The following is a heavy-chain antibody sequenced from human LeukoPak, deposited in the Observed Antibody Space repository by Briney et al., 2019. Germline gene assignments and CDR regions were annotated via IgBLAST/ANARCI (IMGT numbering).Heavy chain of an antibody. CDR3: ARLGPARYDYVWGSYRSTGPDY. CDR2: INHSGST. J-gene: IGHJ4*02. V-gene: IGHV4-34*01. D-gene: IGHD3-16*02. Sequence: PSETLSLTCAVYGGSFSGYHWSWIRQPPGKGLEWIGEINHSGSTNYNPSLKSRVTISVDTSKNQFSLKLSSVTAADTAVYYCARLGPARYDYVWGSYRSTGPDYWGQGTLVTVSS. CDR1: GGSFSGYH.